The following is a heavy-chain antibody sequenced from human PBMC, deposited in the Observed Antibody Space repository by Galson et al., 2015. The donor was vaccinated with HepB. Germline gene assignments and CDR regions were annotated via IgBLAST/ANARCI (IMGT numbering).Heavy chain of an antibody. J-gene: IGHJ1*01. CDR2: IYWDDDK. Sequence: PALVKPTQTLTLTCAFSGFSLSTSGVGVGWIRQPPGKALEWLALIYWDDDKRYSPSLKSRLTITQDTSKNQVVLTMTNMDPVDTATYYCARVRYKYNTSGNSVYTEYFQHWGQGTLVTVSS. CDR1: GFSLSTSGVG. D-gene: IGHD3-22*01. CDR3: ARVRYKYNTSGNSVYTEYFQH. V-gene: IGHV2-5*02.